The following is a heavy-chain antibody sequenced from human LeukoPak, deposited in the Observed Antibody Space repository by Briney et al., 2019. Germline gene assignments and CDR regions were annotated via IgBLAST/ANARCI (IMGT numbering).Heavy chain of an antibody. J-gene: IGHJ6*03. D-gene: IGHD3-9*01. CDR2: IKQDGSEK. V-gene: IGHV3-7*01. Sequence: GGSLRLSCAASGFTFSSYWMSWVRQAPGKGLEWVANIKQDGSEKYYVDSVKGGFTISRDNAKNSLYLQMNSLRAEDTAVYYCARDIRDILTGYYSDYYYYYMDVWGKGTTVTVSS. CDR3: ARDIRDILTGYYSDYYYYYMDV. CDR1: GFTFSSYW.